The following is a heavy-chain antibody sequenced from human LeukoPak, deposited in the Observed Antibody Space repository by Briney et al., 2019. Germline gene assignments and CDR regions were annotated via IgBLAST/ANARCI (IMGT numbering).Heavy chain of an antibody. CDR2: IIPIFGTA. V-gene: IGHV1-69*01. J-gene: IGHJ6*02. CDR3: ARGDILTGYYRSDQYYYYGMDV. Sequence: GSPVKVSCKASGGTFSSYAISWVRQAPGQGLEWMGGIIPIFGTANYAQKFQGRVTITADESTSTAYMELSSLRSEDTAVYYCARGDILTGYYRSDQYYYYGMDVWGQGTTVTVSS. CDR1: GGTFSSYA. D-gene: IGHD3-9*01.